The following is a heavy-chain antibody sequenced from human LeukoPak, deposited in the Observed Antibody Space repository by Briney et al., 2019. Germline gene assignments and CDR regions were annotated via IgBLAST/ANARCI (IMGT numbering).Heavy chain of an antibody. J-gene: IGHJ4*02. Sequence: SETLSLTCTVSGGSISSYYWSWIRQPPGKGLEWIGYIYYSGSTNYNPSLKSRVTISVDTSKNQFSLELSSVTAADTAVYYCARHPSWGYFDWDRPYYFDYWGRGTLVTVSS. CDR1: GGSISSYY. CDR2: IYYSGST. D-gene: IGHD3-9*01. V-gene: IGHV4-59*08. CDR3: ARHPSWGYFDWDRPYYFDY.